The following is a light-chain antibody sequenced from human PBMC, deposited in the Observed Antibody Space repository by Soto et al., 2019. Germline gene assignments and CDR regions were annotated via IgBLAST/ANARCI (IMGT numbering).Light chain of an antibody. CDR1: QSVSSN. J-gene: IGKJ5*01. Sequence: ERVMTQSPATLSVSPGERATLSCRASQSVSSNLAWYQQKPGQAPRLLIYGASTRATGTPAKFSGSGSGTDFTLTISSLQPEDFAVYYCQQDYNLPFTFGQGTRLEIK. V-gene: IGKV3D-15*01. CDR3: QQDYNLPFT. CDR2: GAS.